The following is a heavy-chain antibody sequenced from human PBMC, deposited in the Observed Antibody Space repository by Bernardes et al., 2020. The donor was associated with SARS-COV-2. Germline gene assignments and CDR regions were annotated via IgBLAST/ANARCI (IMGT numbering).Heavy chain of an antibody. CDR2: VSTSSSTI. Sequence: GWSLRLSCTASGFTFSSFSMNWVRQAPGKGLEWVSYVSTSSSTIHYADSVEGRFTISRDNAKNSLHLQMNNLRDEDTAVYYCARSIAAVGTGPDYWGLGTPVTVSS. CDR3: ARSIAAVGTGPDY. D-gene: IGHD6-13*01. V-gene: IGHV3-48*02. CDR1: GFTFSSFS. J-gene: IGHJ4*02.